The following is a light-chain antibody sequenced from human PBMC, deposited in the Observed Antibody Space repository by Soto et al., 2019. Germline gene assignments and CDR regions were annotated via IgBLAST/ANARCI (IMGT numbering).Light chain of an antibody. V-gene: IGKV3-15*01. CDR2: GAS. Sequence: EIVMTQSPATLSVSPGERATLSCRASQSVSINLAWYQQKPGQAPRPLIYGASTRATGIPARFSGSGSGTEFTLTISSLQPDDFATYYCQQYNSYSQTFGQGTNADI. J-gene: IGKJ1*01. CDR3: QQYNSYSQT. CDR1: QSVSIN.